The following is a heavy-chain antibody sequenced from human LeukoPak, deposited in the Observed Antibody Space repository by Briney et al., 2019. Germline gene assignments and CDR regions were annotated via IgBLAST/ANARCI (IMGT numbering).Heavy chain of an antibody. D-gene: IGHD1-26*01. CDR2: TYYSGST. J-gene: IGHJ6*02. Sequence: SETLSLTCTVSGGSISSYYRSWIRQPPGKGLEWIGYTYYSGSTNYNPSLKSRVTISVDTSKNQFSLKLSSVTAADTAVYYCARGADGGATYYYYYGMDVWGQGTTVTVSS. CDR3: ARGADGGATYYYYYGMDV. CDR1: GGSISSYY. V-gene: IGHV4-59*01.